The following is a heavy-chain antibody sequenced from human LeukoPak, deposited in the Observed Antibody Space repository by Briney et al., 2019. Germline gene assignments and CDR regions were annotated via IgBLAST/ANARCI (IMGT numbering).Heavy chain of an antibody. J-gene: IGHJ4*02. CDR2: IWYDGSNE. Sequence: GGSLRLSCAASGFTFNNYGMHWVRQAPGKGLEWVAMIWYDGSNEYYADSVKGRFTISRDNSKNTLYLQMNSLRAEDTAVYSCARGSYSQASGLDYWGQGTLVTVSS. CDR3: ARGSYSQASGLDY. D-gene: IGHD5-18*01. V-gene: IGHV3-33*01. CDR1: GFTFNNYG.